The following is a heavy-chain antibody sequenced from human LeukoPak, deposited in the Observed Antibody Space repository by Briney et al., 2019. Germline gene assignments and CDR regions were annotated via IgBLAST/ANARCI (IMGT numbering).Heavy chain of an antibody. CDR2: ISHHGRNI. Sequence: PGRSLRLSCAASGFPFSLYGMHWVRQAPGKGLEWVAVISHHGRNIYYADSVKGRFTVSRDNSKNTLFLQMNSLRADDTAVYYCAKKVPDSSGYYSIDHWGQGTLVTVSS. D-gene: IGHD3-22*01. CDR3: AKKVPDSSGYYSIDH. J-gene: IGHJ4*02. V-gene: IGHV3-30*18. CDR1: GFPFSLYG.